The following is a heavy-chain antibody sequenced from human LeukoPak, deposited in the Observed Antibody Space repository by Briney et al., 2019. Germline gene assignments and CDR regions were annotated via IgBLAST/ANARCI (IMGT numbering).Heavy chain of an antibody. CDR2: IYTSGST. CDR1: GGSISSYY. D-gene: IGHD3-16*01. V-gene: IGHV4-4*07. CDR3: ARDPLMISFAGAFDL. Sequence: SETLSLTCTVSGGSISSYYWSWIRQPAGKGLEWIGRIYTSGSTNYNPSLESRVTMSVDTSKNQFSLKLSSVTAADTAVYYCARDPLMISFAGAFDLWGRGTLVTVSS. J-gene: IGHJ2*01.